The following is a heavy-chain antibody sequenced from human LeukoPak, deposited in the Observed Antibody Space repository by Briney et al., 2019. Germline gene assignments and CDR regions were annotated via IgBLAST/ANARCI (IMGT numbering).Heavy chain of an antibody. Sequence: PSETLSLTCSVSGGSISSYYWSWIRQPPGKGLEWIGYIYYSGSTSYNPSLKSRVTISVDTSKNQFSLKLSSVTAADTAVYYCARDRTVTAYYYGMDVWGQGTTVTVSS. CDR1: GGSISSYY. CDR2: IYYSGST. CDR3: ARDRTVTAYYYGMDV. J-gene: IGHJ6*02. V-gene: IGHV4-59*01. D-gene: IGHD2-21*02.